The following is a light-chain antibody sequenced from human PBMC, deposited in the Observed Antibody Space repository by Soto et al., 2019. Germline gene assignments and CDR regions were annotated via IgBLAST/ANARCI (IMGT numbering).Light chain of an antibody. V-gene: IGLV1-40*01. CDR1: SSNIGAGYD. CDR2: GNS. CDR3: QSYDSSLRAWV. Sequence: QSVLTQPPSVSGAPGQRVTISCTESSSNIGAGYDVHWYQQLPGTAPKLLIYGNSNRPSGVPDRFSGSKSGTSASLAITGLQAEDEADYYGQSYDSSLRAWVFGGGTKRTVL. J-gene: IGLJ3*02.